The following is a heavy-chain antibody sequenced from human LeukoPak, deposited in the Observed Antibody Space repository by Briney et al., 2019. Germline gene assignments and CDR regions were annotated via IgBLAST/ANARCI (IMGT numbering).Heavy chain of an antibody. D-gene: IGHD4-23*01. CDR2: IYYSGST. Sequence: PSETLSLTCSVSGVCISSYYWSWIRQPPGKGLEWIGYIYYSGSTNYNPSLKSRVTISVDTSKNQFSLKLSSVTAADTAVYYCARALGDNAHWYFDLWGRGTLVTVSS. CDR1: GVCISSYY. V-gene: IGHV4-59*01. J-gene: IGHJ2*01. CDR3: ARALGDNAHWYFDL.